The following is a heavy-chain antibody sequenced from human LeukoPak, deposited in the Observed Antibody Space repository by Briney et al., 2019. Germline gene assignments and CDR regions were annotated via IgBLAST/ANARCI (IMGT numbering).Heavy chain of an antibody. J-gene: IGHJ4*02. CDR1: GFTFSSYA. CDR2: ISYDGSNK. V-gene: IGHV3-30*04. D-gene: IGHD1-26*01. CDR3: ARSRRRELLGTYFDY. Sequence: PGGSLRLSCAASGFTFSSYATHWVRQAPGKGLEWVAVISYDGSNKYYADSVKGRFTVSRDNSKNTLYLQMNSLRAEDTAVYYCARSRRRELLGTYFDYWGQGTLVTVSS.